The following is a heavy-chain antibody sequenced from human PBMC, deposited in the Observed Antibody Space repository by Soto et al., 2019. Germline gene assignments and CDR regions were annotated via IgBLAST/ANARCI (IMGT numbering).Heavy chain of an antibody. V-gene: IGHV3-48*01. J-gene: IGHJ6*01. CDR2: ISSSSGTI. D-gene: IGHD3-9*01. CDR1: GFTFRTFG. CDR3: ARHILITILGYYYGMDV. Sequence: GGSLRLSCEASGFTFRTFGMHWVRQAPGKGLEWVSYISSSSGTIYYADSVKGRFTISRDNAKNSLYLQMNSLRAEDTAVYYCARHILITILGYYYGMDVWGQGTTVTSPQ.